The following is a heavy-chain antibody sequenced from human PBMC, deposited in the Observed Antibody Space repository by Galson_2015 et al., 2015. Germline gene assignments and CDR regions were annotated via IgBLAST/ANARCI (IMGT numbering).Heavy chain of an antibody. Sequence: SLRLSCAASGFTFSSLAMTWVRQAPGTGLEWVSAISGSGDKTYYADSVKGRFTISRDNSRNTLYLQMNSLRVEDTAVYFCARLGRTWGYWGQGTLVTVSS. CDR1: GFTFSSLA. CDR3: ARLGRTWGY. D-gene: IGHD3-16*01. V-gene: IGHV3-23*01. CDR2: ISGSGDKT. J-gene: IGHJ4*02.